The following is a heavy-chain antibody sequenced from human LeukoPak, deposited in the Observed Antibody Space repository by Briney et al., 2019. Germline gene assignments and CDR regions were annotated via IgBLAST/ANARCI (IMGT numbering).Heavy chain of an antibody. D-gene: IGHD2-21*02. CDR3: TSHTGTGDAFRPFHI. CDR2: INSRSSTI. V-gene: IGHV3-48*04. J-gene: IGHJ3*02. Sequence: GGSLRLPCAASGFTFSTHDVNWVRQAPGKGLEWVSFINSRSSTIYYADSVKGRFTISRDNAKNSLYLQMNSLRAEDTAVYYCTSHTGTGDAFRPFHIWGQGTMVTVSS. CDR1: GFTFSTHD.